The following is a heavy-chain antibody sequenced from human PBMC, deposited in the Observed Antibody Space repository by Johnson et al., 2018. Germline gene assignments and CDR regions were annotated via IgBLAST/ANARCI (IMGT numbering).Heavy chain of an antibody. CDR3: AREPPGTTGRHYYYYYMDV. CDR1: GFTFSNYD. CDR2: IGTAGDI. J-gene: IGHJ6*03. Sequence: VQLVQSGGGLVKPGRSLRLSCAASGFTFSNYDMHWVRQATGKGKGLQWVSAIGTAGDIYYADSVKGRFTIPRDNAKNSLYLQMNSLRAEDTAVYYCAREPPGTTGRHYYYYYMDVWGKGTTVTVSS. V-gene: IGHV3-13*01. D-gene: IGHD1-1*01.